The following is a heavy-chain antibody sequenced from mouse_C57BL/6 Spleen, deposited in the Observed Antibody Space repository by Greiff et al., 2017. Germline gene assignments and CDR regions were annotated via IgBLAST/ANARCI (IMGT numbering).Heavy chain of an antibody. Sequence: EVMLVESGGGLVKPGGSLKLSCAASGFTFSSYAMSWVRQTPEKRLEWVATISDGGSYTYYPDNVKGRFTISRDNAKNNLYLQMSHLKSEDTAMYYCARITTEEVFAYWGQGTLVTVSA. J-gene: IGHJ3*01. V-gene: IGHV5-4*03. CDR2: ISDGGSYT. CDR1: GFTFSSYA. D-gene: IGHD1-1*01. CDR3: ARITTEEVFAY.